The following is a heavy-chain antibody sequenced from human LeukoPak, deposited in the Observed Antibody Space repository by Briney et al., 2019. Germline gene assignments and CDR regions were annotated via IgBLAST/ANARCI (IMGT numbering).Heavy chain of an antibody. CDR3: AKWGDYDVLSGYYVSDY. D-gene: IGHD3-9*01. Sequence: GASLRLSCAASGFTFSNYAMRWVRQAPGKGLKWVSAITDGGSSKYYADSMKSRFTISRDNSKNTLYLQIDSLRAEDTAVYYWAKWGDYDVLSGYYVSDYWGQGTLVTVSS. J-gene: IGHJ4*02. V-gene: IGHV3-23*01. CDR2: ITDGGSSK. CDR1: GFTFSNYA.